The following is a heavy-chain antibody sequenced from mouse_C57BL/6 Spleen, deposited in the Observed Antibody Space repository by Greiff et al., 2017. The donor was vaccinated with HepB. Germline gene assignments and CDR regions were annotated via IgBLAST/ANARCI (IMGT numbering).Heavy chain of an antibody. CDR1: GYTFTSYW. J-gene: IGHJ4*01. CDR3: ASGGSTGAYAMDY. V-gene: IGHV1-52*01. D-gene: IGHD3-2*02. Sequence: VQLQQSGAELVRPGSSVQLSCKASGYTFTSYWMHWVKQRPIQGLEWIGNIDPSDSETHYNQKFKAKATFTVDKSSSTAYMQISSLTSEDSAVYYWASGGSTGAYAMDYWGQGTSVTVSS. CDR2: IDPSDSET.